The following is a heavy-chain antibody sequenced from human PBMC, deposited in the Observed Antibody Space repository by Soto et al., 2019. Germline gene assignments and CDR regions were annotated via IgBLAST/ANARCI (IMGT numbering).Heavy chain of an antibody. CDR2: ISGSGGST. D-gene: IGHD6-13*01. J-gene: IGHJ6*02. CDR3: AKDDAYSSSWPYYYYGMDV. CDR1: GFTFSSYA. Sequence: LRLSCAASGFTFSSYAMSWVRQAPGKGLEWVSAISGSGGSTYYADSVKGRFTISRDNSKNTLYLQMNSLRAEDTAVYYCAKDDAYSSSWPYYYYGMDVWGQGTTVTVSS. V-gene: IGHV3-23*01.